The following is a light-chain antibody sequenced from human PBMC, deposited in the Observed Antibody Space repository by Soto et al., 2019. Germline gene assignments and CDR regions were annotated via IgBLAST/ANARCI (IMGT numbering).Light chain of an antibody. V-gene: IGLV4-60*03. Sequence: QPVLTQSSSASASLGSSVKLTCTLSSGHSAYIVAWHQQQPGKAPRYLMRLGGGGSYSKGSGVPDRFSGSKSGADRYLTISNLQSEDEADYYCETWGRNTRVFGGGTKVTVL. CDR1: SGHSAYI. J-gene: IGLJ2*01. CDR2: LGGGGSY. CDR3: ETWGRNTRV.